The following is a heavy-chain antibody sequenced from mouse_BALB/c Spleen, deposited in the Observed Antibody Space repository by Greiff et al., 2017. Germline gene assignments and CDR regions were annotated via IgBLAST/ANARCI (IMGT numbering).Heavy chain of an antibody. J-gene: IGHJ4*01. Sequence: VQLKQSGPELEKPGASVKISCKASGYSFTGYNMNWVKQSNGKSLEWIGNIDPYYGGTSYNQKFKGKATLTVDKSSSTAYMQLKSLTSEDSAVYYCAREGGGYGSSHYYAMDYWGQGTSVTVSS. V-gene: IGHV1-39*01. D-gene: IGHD1-1*01. CDR2: IDPYYGGT. CDR1: GYSFTGYN. CDR3: AREGGGYGSSHYYAMDY.